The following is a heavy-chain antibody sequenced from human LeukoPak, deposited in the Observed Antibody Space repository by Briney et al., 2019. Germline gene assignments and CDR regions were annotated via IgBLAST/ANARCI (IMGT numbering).Heavy chain of an antibody. V-gene: IGHV4-59*08. J-gene: IGHJ6*02. CDR1: GGSISSYY. Sequence: SETLSPTCTVSGGSISSYYWSWIRQPPGKGLEWIGYIYYSGSTNYNPSLKSLVTISVDTSKNQFSLKLSSVTAADTAVYYCARLRIDYGDYYYGMDVWGQGTTVTVSS. CDR2: IYYSGST. CDR3: ARLRIDYGDYYYGMDV. D-gene: IGHD4-17*01.